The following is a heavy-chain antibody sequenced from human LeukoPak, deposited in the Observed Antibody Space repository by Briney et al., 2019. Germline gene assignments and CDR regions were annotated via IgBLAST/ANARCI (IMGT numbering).Heavy chain of an antibody. D-gene: IGHD5-24*01. J-gene: IGHJ4*02. Sequence: GGSLRLSCAASGFTFSSYSMNWVRQAPGKGLEWISYISNSSSTMYYADSVKGRFTISRDNAKNSLYLQMNSLRAEDTAVYYCVRGNIYLKMAEDYWGQGTLVTVSS. CDR3: VRGNIYLKMAEDY. CDR1: GFTFSSYS. V-gene: IGHV3-48*01. CDR2: ISNSSSTM.